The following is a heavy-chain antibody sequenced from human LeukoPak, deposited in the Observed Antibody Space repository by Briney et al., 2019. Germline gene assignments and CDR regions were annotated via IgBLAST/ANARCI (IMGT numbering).Heavy chain of an antibody. CDR2: INHSGST. V-gene: IGHV4-34*01. J-gene: IGHJ5*02. CDR1: GGSFSGYY. Sequence: SETLSLTCAVYGGSFSGYYWSWIRQPPGKGLEWIGEINHSGSTNYNPSLKSRVTLSVDTSKNQFSLKLSSVTAADTAVYYCARVRCSSTSCYLRGKKWFDPWGQGTLVTVSS. D-gene: IGHD2-2*01. CDR3: ARVRCSSTSCYLRGKKWFDP.